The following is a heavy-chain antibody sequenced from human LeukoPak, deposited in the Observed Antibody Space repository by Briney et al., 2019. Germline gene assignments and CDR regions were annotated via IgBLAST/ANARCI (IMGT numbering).Heavy chain of an antibody. J-gene: IGHJ5*02. V-gene: IGHV4-39*01. CDR1: GGSFSDYN. D-gene: IGHD6-25*01. CDR2: IYYRGNT. Sequence: PSESLSLTCTVYGGSFSDYNGGWIRQPPWRGLEWMANIYYRGNTFYSPSLKSRVTVSVDTSKNQFSLKLNSVTAADTAIYYCARQSTIAAAKIDPWGQGSLVTVSS. CDR3: ARQSTIAAAKIDP.